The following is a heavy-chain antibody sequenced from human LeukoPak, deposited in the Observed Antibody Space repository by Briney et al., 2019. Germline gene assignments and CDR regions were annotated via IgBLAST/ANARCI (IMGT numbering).Heavy chain of an antibody. J-gene: IGHJ4*02. CDR2: ISYDGSNK. V-gene: IGHV3-30*18. CDR3: AKVGTIFGVARGDFDY. CDR1: GFTFSSYG. D-gene: IGHD3-3*01. Sequence: GRSLRLSCAASGFTFSSYGMHWVRQAPGKGLEWVAVISYDGSNKYYADSVKGRFTISRDNSKNTLYLQMNSLRTEDTAVYYCAKVGTIFGVARGDFDYWGQVILVTVSS.